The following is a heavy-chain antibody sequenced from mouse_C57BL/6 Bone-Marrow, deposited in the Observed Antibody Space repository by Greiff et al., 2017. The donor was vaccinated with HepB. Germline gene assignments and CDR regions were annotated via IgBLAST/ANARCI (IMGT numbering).Heavy chain of an antibody. CDR3: ARICYGFAY. CDR2: IWGGGST. Sequence: VMLVESGPGLVAPSQSLSITCTVSGFSLTSYGVDWVRQPPGKGLEWLGVIWGGGSTNYNSARMSRLSISKDNSKSQVFLKMNSLKTDDTAMYYCARICYGFAYWGQGTLVTVSA. V-gene: IGHV2-9*01. CDR1: GFSLTSYG. J-gene: IGHJ3*01. D-gene: IGHD2-12*01.